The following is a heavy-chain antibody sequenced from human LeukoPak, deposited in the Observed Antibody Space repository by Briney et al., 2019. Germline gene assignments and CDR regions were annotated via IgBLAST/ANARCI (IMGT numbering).Heavy chain of an antibody. CDR1: GFTFSSYW. V-gene: IGHV3-7*03. J-gene: IGHJ4*02. CDR2: IKEDGSEK. D-gene: IGHD3-16*01. Sequence: GGSLRLSCAASGFTFSSYWMRWVRQAPGKGLEWVANIKEDGSEKYYVDSVKGRFTISRDNGKNSLYPQMNSLRAEDTAVYYCARDGDYGDYWGQGTLVTVSS. CDR3: ARDGDYGDY.